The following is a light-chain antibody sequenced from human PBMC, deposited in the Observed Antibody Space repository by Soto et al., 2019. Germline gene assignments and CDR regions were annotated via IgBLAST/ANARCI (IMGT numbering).Light chain of an antibody. Sequence: EIVLTQSPATLSLSPRERATLSCRASQSVSSYLAWYQQKPGQAPRLLIYDASNRATGIPARFGGSGSGTDFTLTISSLEPEDFAVYYCQQRSNWPPYTFGQGTKLEIK. CDR3: QQRSNWPPYT. V-gene: IGKV3-11*01. J-gene: IGKJ2*01. CDR2: DAS. CDR1: QSVSSY.